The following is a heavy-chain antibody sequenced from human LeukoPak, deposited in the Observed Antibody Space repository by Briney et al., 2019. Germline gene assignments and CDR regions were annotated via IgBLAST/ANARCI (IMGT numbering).Heavy chain of an antibody. J-gene: IGHJ4*02. CDR2: IYSGGYT. V-gene: IGHV3-53*01. CDR1: GFTVSSTY. CDR3: AKSLYSSNWSRYYFDY. Sequence: PGGSLRLSCAASGFTVSSTYMSWVRQAPGKGLEWVSVIYSGGYTYYADSVKGRFTISRDNSKNTLYLQMNSLRAEDTAVYYCAKSLYSSNWSRYYFDYWGQGTLVTVSS. D-gene: IGHD6-13*01.